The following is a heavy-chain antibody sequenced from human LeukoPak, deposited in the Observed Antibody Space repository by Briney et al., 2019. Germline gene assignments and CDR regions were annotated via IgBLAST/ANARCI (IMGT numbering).Heavy chain of an antibody. CDR1: GGSISSYY. D-gene: IGHD3-10*01. Sequence: SETLSLTCTVSGGSISSYYWSWIRQPPGKGLEWIGYIYYSGTTNYNPSLKSRLTISIDTSRNQFSLKLSSVTAADTAIYYCVSGGSYLTKWGQGTLVTVSS. CDR2: IYYSGTT. V-gene: IGHV4-59*01. J-gene: IGHJ4*02. CDR3: VSGGSYLTK.